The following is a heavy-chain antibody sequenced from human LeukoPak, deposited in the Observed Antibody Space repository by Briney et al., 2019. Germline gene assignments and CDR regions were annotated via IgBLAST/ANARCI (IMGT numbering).Heavy chain of an antibody. V-gene: IGHV4-39*01. CDR2: IYYSGST. Sequence: SETLSLTCTVSGASISSSSYYWGWIRQPPGKGLEWIGSIYYSGSTYYNPSLKSRVTISVDTSKNQFSLKLSSVTAADTAVYYCARRSRHAMGHEFDYWGQGTLVTVSS. CDR3: ARRSRHAMGHEFDY. J-gene: IGHJ4*02. CDR1: GASISSSSYY. D-gene: IGHD5-24*01.